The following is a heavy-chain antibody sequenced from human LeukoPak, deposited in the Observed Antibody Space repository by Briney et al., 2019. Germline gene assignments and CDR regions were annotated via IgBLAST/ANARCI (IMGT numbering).Heavy chain of an antibody. J-gene: IGHJ6*02. CDR1: EFTFSSYS. Sequence: GGSLRLSCAASEFTFSSYSMNWVRQAPGKGLEWVSYITNSGNSKSYADSVKGRFTISRDNSKNTLYLQMNSLRAEDTAVYYCARDQGCSSTSCYGPYYYYYGMDVWGQGTTVTVSS. V-gene: IGHV3-48*01. CDR3: ARDQGCSSTSCYGPYYYYYGMDV. D-gene: IGHD2-2*01. CDR2: ITNSGNSK.